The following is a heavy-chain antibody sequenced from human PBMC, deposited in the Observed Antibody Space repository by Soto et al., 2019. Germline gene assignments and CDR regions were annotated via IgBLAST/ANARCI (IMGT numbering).Heavy chain of an antibody. V-gene: IGHV1-69*01. CDR1: GGTFSSYA. D-gene: IGHD3-9*01. Sequence: QVQLVQSGAEVKKPGSSVKVSYKASGGTFSSYAISWVRQAPGQGLEWMGGIIPIFGTANYAQKFQGRVTITADESTSTAYMELSSLRSEDTAVYYCARGGYDILTGYYTNWFDPWGQGTLVTVSS. CDR2: IIPIFGTA. J-gene: IGHJ5*02. CDR3: ARGGYDILTGYYTNWFDP.